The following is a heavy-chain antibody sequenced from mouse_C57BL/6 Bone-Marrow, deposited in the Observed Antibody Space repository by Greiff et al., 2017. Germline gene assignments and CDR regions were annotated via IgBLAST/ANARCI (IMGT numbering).Heavy chain of an antibody. J-gene: IGHJ2*01. CDR3: ASGPYYFDY. CDR1: GYTFTNYW. V-gene: IGHV1-63*01. CDR2: IYPGGGYT. Sequence: VQLVESGAELVRPGTSVKMSCKASGYTFTNYWIGWAKQRPGHGLEWIGDIYPGGGYTNYNEKFKGKATLTADKSSSPAYMQFSSLTSEDSAIYYCASGPYYFDYWGQGTTLTVSS. D-gene: IGHD3-1*01.